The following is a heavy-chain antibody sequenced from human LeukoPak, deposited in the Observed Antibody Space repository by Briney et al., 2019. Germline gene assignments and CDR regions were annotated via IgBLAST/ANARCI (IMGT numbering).Heavy chain of an antibody. CDR3: ATTGSGSFYYYYGMDV. D-gene: IGHD3-10*01. CDR1: GGSISSGGYS. CDR2: IYHSGST. Sequence: SETLSLTCAVSGGSISSGGYSWSWIRQPPGKGLEWIGYIYHSGSTYHNPSLKSRVTISVDRSKNQFSLKLSSVTAADTAVYYCATTGSGSFYYYYGMDVWGKGTTVTVSS. V-gene: IGHV4-30-2*01. J-gene: IGHJ6*04.